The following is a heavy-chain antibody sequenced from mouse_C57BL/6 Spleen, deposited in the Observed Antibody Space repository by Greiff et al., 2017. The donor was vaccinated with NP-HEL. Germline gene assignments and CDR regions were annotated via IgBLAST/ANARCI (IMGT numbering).Heavy chain of an antibody. D-gene: IGHD1-1*02. V-gene: IGHV5-9*01. CDR1: GFTFSSYT. Sequence: DVKLVESGGGLVKPGGSLKLSCAASGFTFSSYTMSWVRQTPEKRLEWVATISGGGGNTYYPDSVKGRFTISRDNAKNTLYLQMSSLRSEDTALYYCARHRGGYAMDYWGQGTSVTVSS. J-gene: IGHJ4*01. CDR3: ARHRGGYAMDY. CDR2: ISGGGGNT.